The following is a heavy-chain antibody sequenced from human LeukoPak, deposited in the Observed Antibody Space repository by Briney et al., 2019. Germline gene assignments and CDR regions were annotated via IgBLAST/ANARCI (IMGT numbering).Heavy chain of an antibody. CDR2: IYHSGST. CDR3: ARDGSYYDSQGNWFDH. J-gene: IGHJ5*02. Sequence: SGTLSLTCAVSGGSISSSNWWSWVRQPPGKGLEWIGEIYHSGSTNYNPSLKSRVTISVDKSKNQFSLKLSSVTAADTAVYYCARDGSYYDSQGNWFDHWGQGTLVTVSS. CDR1: GGSISSSNW. V-gene: IGHV4-4*02. D-gene: IGHD3-22*01.